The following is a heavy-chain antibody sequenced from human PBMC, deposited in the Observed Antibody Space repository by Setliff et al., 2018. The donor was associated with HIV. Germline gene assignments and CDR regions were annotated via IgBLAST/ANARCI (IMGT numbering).Heavy chain of an antibody. D-gene: IGHD2-2*01. CDR3: ARHEGVLQEDGGFDS. V-gene: IGHV4-59*08. CDR1: GGSISSYY. Sequence: PSETLSLTCTVSGGSISSYYWSWIRQPPGKGLEWIGYIYYSGTTNYNPSLKSRVTISVDTSKNQFSLKLSSVTAADTAVYYCARHEGVLQEDGGFDSWGQGTPVTDSS. CDR2: IYYSGTT. J-gene: IGHJ4*02.